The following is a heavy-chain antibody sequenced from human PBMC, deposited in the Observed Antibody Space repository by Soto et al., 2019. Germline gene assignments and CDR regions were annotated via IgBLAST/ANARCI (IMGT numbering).Heavy chain of an antibody. Sequence: ASVKVSCKASGYTFTGYYMHWVRQAPGQGLEWMGWINPNSGGTNYAQKFQGRVTMTRDTSISTAYMELSRPRSDDTAVYYCARAGGYSSSWTFTYYFDYWGQGTLVTVSS. D-gene: IGHD6-13*01. CDR1: GYTFTGYY. CDR3: ARAGGYSSSWTFTYYFDY. V-gene: IGHV1-2*02. J-gene: IGHJ4*02. CDR2: INPNSGGT.